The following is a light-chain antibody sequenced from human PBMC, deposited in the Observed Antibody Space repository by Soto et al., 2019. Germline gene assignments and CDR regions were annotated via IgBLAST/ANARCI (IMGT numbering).Light chain of an antibody. V-gene: IGKV3-20*01. CDR3: QQYGSAQYT. Sequence: EIVLTQSPGTLSLSPGERATLSCRASQSISSSYLAWYQQKPGQAPRLLIYGASSRATDIPDRFSGSGSGTDFTLTISRLEPEDFAVYYCQQYGSAQYTFGQGTNREIK. J-gene: IGKJ2*01. CDR2: GAS. CDR1: QSISSSY.